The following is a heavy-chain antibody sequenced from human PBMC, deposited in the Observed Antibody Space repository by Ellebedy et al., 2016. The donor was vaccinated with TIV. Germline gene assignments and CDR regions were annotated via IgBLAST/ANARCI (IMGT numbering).Heavy chain of an antibody. Sequence: MPSETLSLTCTVSGGSINNYFWSRIRQPPGKGLEWIGYIYYNGSTNYNPSLKSRVTISVDTSKEQFSLRLRSVTAADTAMYFCARYRWCGDGCFDVFDIWGQGTMVTVSS. CDR1: GGSINNYF. D-gene: IGHD2-21*02. CDR2: IYYNGST. CDR3: ARYRWCGDGCFDVFDI. V-gene: IGHV4-59*01. J-gene: IGHJ3*02.